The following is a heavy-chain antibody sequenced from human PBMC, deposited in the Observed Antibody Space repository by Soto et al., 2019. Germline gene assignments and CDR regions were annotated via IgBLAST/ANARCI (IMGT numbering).Heavy chain of an antibody. CDR1: DGSISRYY. V-gene: IGHV4-59*01. D-gene: IGHD2-15*01. CDR3: ASTKVYCSGGSCYPPARGHYYYGMDV. CDR2: IYYSGST. Sequence: SQTRSLTCTVSDGSISRYYWSLIRKPPGKGLECMGYIYYSGSTNYNPSLKSRVTISVDTSKNPFALKMSSVTAADTAVYHCASTKVYCSGGSCYPPARGHYYYGMDVWGQGTTVTVSS. J-gene: IGHJ6*02.